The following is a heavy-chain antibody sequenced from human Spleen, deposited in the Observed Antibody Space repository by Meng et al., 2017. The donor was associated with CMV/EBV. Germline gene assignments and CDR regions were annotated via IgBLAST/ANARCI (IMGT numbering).Heavy chain of an antibody. CDR3: ARDRSNSDV. J-gene: IGHJ4*02. D-gene: IGHD2-15*01. CDR2: IKPDKGDT. CDR1: GYNFVTFG. V-gene: IGHV1-18*01. Sequence: VSCTASGYNFVTFGMSWVRQAPGEGLEWMGWIKPDKGDTDYAQKFHDRITLTTDKSTNTVYMELRSLRSDDTAVYYCARDRSNSDVWGQGTLVTVSS.